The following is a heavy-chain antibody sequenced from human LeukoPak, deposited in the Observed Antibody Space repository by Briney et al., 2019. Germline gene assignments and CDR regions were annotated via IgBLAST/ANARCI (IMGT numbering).Heavy chain of an antibody. D-gene: IGHD6-13*01. CDR1: GFNFSNYW. CDR3: ASGRQLGY. CDR2: IKEDGSEK. Sequence: GGSLRLSCAASGFNFSNYWMSWVRQAPGKALEWLANIKEDGSEKYYVDSVKGRFTISRDNARNSLYLQMNSLRAEDTAVYYCASGRQLGYWGKGTLVTVS. V-gene: IGHV3-7*01. J-gene: IGHJ4*02.